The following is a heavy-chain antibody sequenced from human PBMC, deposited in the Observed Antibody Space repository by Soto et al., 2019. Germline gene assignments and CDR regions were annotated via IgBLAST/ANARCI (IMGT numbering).Heavy chain of an antibody. V-gene: IGHV3-48*01. Sequence: EVQLVESGGGLVQPGGSLRLSCAASGFTFSSYSMNWVRQAPGKGLEWVAYISSSSSTIYYADAVKGRFTISRDNDKNSLYLQMNSLRAEDTAVYYCARTSDYGPENYYYYYYMDVWGKGTTVTVSS. CDR1: GFTFSSYS. J-gene: IGHJ6*03. CDR2: ISSSSSTI. CDR3: ARTSDYGPENYYYYYYMDV. D-gene: IGHD3-10*01.